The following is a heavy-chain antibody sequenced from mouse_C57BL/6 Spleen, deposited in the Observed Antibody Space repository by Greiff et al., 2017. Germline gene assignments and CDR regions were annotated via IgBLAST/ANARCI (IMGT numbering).Heavy chain of an antibody. V-gene: IGHV7-3*01. CDR2: IRNKANGYTT. CDR3: ERDGKRYYFDY. D-gene: IGHD2-1*01. CDR1: GFTFTDYY. Sequence: EVQGVESGGGLVQPGGSLSLSCAASGFTFTDYYMSWVRQPPGQALEWLGFIRNKANGYTTEHSASVKGRFTISRDNSQCIRYLQMNALRAEYSATDDCERDGKRYYFDYWGQGTTLTVSS. J-gene: IGHJ2*01.